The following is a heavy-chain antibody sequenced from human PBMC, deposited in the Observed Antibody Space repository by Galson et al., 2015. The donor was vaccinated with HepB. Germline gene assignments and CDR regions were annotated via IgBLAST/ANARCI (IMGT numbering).Heavy chain of an antibody. Sequence: SLRLSCAASGFTFSRYSMNWVRQAPGKGLEWVSAISGSGGSTYYADSVKGRFTISRDNSKNTLYLQMNSLRAEDTAVYYCAKDRRGSIAAAGTGFHIWGQGTMVTVSS. J-gene: IGHJ3*02. CDR3: AKDRRGSIAAAGTGFHI. CDR2: ISGSGGST. V-gene: IGHV3-23*01. CDR1: GFTFSRYS. D-gene: IGHD6-13*01.